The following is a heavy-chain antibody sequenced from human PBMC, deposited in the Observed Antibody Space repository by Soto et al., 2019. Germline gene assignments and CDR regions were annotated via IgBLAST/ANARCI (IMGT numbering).Heavy chain of an antibody. V-gene: IGHV3-23*01. D-gene: IGHD3-22*01. CDR1: GFTFSSYA. Sequence: PGGSLRLSCAASGFTFSSYAMRWVRQAPGKGLEWVSAISGSGGSTYYADSVNGRFTISRDNSKNTLYLQMNSLRAEDTAVYYSAKEGFGSSGYYSSYWGQGTLVTVSS. CDR3: AKEGFGSSGYYSSY. CDR2: ISGSGGST. J-gene: IGHJ4*02.